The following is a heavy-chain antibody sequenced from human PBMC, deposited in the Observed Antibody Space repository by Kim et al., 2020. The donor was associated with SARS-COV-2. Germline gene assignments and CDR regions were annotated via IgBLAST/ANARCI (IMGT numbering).Heavy chain of an antibody. CDR3: AKVGLVVPAAIVFDY. J-gene: IGHJ4*02. V-gene: IGHV3-23*01. Sequence: DSVKGRFTISRDNSKNPLYLQMNSLRAEDTAVYYCAKVGLVVPAAIVFDYWGQGTLVTVSS. D-gene: IGHD2-2*01.